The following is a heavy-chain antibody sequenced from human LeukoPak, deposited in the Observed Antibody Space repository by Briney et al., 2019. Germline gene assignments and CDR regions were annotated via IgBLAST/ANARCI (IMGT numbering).Heavy chain of an antibody. CDR1: GGSISTYY. CDR3: AREEVPHGFDI. Sequence: SETLSLTCTVSGGSISTYYWSWIRQPPGKGLEYIGYIYYSGSTNYNPSLKRRVTMSLDTSKNQFSLKLSSVTAADTAVYYCAREEVPHGFDIWGEGRMVTVSS. V-gene: IGHV4-59*01. CDR2: IYYSGST. J-gene: IGHJ3*02.